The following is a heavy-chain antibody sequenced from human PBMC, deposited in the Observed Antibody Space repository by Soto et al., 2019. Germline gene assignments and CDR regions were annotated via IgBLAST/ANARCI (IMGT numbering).Heavy chain of an antibody. CDR1: GFTFSDYY. Sequence: PGGSLRLSCAASGFTFSDYYMSWIRQAPGKGLEWVSYISTTSTTIYYADSVKGRFTVSRDNAKNSLYLQMSSLRVEDTAVYYCAGAPELGWFDPWGQGTLVTVSS. CDR3: AGAPELGWFDP. J-gene: IGHJ5*02. D-gene: IGHD3-16*01. CDR2: ISTTSTTI. V-gene: IGHV3-11*01.